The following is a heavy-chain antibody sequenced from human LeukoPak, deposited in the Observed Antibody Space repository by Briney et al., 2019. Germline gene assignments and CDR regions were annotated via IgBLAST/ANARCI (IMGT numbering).Heavy chain of an antibody. CDR2: IYHSGST. CDR1: GGSISSGGYS. Sequence: PSETLSLTCAVSGGSISSGGYSWSWIRQPPGKGLEWIGYIYHSGSTYYNPSLKSRVTISVDRSKNQFSLKLSSVTAADTAVYFCARHGWHAWYFDLWGRGTLVTVSS. V-gene: IGHV4-30-2*01. J-gene: IGHJ2*01. CDR3: ARHGWHAWYFDL. D-gene: IGHD6-19*01.